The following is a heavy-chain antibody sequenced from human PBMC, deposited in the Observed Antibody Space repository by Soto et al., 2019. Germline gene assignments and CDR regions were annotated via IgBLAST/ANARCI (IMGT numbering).Heavy chain of an antibody. J-gene: IGHJ6*02. Sequence: ASVKVSCKASGYTFTSYAMHWVRQAPGQRLEWMGWINAGNGNTKYSQKFQGRVTITRDTSASTAYMELSSLRSEDTAVYYCARSNRGYCISTSCYVPRTYYYYYGMDVWGQGTTVTVSS. D-gene: IGHD2-2*01. CDR2: INAGNGNT. CDR3: ARSNRGYCISTSCYVPRTYYYYYGMDV. CDR1: GYTFTSYA. V-gene: IGHV1-3*01.